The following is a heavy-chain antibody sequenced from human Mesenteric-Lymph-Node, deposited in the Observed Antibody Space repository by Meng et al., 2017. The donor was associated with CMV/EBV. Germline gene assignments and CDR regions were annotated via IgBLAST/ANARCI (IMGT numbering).Heavy chain of an antibody. CDR1: GFTFSSYE. CDR2: IGNAGGT. V-gene: IGHV3-13*01. D-gene: IGHD3-10*01. J-gene: IGHJ4*02. CDR3: ARGGSGVQDY. Sequence: GESLKISCAASGFTFSSYEMHWVRQAPGKGLEWVSAIGNAGGTYYPASVEGRFIISRENAKKSLYLQMNSLRAADTAVYYCARGGSGVQDYWGQGTLVTVSS.